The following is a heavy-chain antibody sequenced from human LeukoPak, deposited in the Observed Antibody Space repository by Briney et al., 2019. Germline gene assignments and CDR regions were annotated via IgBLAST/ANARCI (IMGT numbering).Heavy chain of an antibody. CDR3: AVGVIADGVVDY. Sequence: SETLSLTCTVSGASISSTAYYWDWIRQPPGKGLEWIGTIYYSGSTYFNPYLKSRVTISVDTSKNQFSLKLSSVTAADAAVYYCAVGVIADGVVDYWGQGTLVTVSS. CDR1: GASISSTAYY. CDR2: IYYSGST. D-gene: IGHD2-21*01. V-gene: IGHV4-39*07. J-gene: IGHJ4*02.